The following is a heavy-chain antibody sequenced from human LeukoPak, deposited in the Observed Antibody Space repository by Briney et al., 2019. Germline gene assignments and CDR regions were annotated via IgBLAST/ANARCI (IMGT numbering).Heavy chain of an antibody. CDR3: AFPAHHWLVRGAFDI. Sequence: GGSLRLSCAASGFTFSSYWMHWVRQAPGKGLEWVSDISGTGGNTYYAESVKGRFTISRDNSKNTLYLQMNSLRAEDTAIYYCAFPAHHWLVRGAFDIWGQGTMVTVSS. CDR1: GFTFSSYW. D-gene: IGHD6-19*01. CDR2: ISGTGGNT. V-gene: IGHV3-23*01. J-gene: IGHJ3*02.